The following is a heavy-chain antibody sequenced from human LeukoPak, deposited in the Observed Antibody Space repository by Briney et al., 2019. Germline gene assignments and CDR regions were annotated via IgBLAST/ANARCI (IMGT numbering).Heavy chain of an antibody. CDR3: ARVGITMVRGVSYYFDY. Sequence: ASVKVSCKASGYTLTSYDINWVRQATGQGLEWMGWMNPNSGNTGYAQKFQGRVTMTRNTSISTAYMELSSLRSEDTAVYYCARVGITMVRGVSYYFDYWGQGTLVTVSS. J-gene: IGHJ4*02. V-gene: IGHV1-8*01. D-gene: IGHD3-10*01. CDR2: MNPNSGNT. CDR1: GYTLTSYD.